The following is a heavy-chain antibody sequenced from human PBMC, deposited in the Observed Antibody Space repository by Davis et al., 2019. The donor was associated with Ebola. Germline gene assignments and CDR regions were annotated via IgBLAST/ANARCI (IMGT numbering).Heavy chain of an antibody. D-gene: IGHD6-19*01. CDR3: ARGEDNRGWTSGWWFDS. CDR2: IHASDSDT. V-gene: IGHV5-51*01. Sequence: GESLKISCTASGYSPTSYWIGWVRQVPGKGLEWMGIIHASDSDTRYSPSFQGHVIISVDKSINTAYLRWSSLKASDTAVYFCARGEDNRGWTSGWWFDSWGQGTRVTVST. J-gene: IGHJ5*01. CDR1: GYSPTSYW.